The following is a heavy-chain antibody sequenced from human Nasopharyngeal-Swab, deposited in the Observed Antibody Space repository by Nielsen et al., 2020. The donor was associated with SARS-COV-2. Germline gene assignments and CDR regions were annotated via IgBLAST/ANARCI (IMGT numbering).Heavy chain of an antibody. CDR1: GFTFSNFA. CDR2: ISGSAHAT. J-gene: IGHJ4*02. V-gene: IGHV3-23*01. D-gene: IGHD3-22*01. CDR3: AKDDSGYSYGVGHGFDY. Sequence: ESLKISCEASGFTFSNFAMNRVRQAPGKGLECVSSISGSAHATYYADSVRGRFTISRDNSKNTVYLQMKRLRAEDTAKYYCAKDDSGYSYGVGHGFDYWGQGALGTVSS.